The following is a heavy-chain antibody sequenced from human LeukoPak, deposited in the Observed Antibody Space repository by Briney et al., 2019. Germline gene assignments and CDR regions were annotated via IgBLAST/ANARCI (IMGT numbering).Heavy chain of an antibody. CDR1: GFTFDDYG. D-gene: IGHD3-10*01. Sequence: SGGSLRLSCAASGFTFDDYGMSWVRQAPGKGLEWVSGVNWNGRSTCYADSVKGRFTISRDNAKNSLYLQMNSLRAEDTALYYCARGHGSGSYEAIDYWGQGTLVTVSS. CDR3: ARGHGSGSYEAIDY. J-gene: IGHJ4*02. CDR2: VNWNGRST. V-gene: IGHV3-20*04.